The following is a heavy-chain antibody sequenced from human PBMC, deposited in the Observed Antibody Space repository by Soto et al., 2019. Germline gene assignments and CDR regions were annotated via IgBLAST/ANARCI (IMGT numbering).Heavy chain of an antibody. D-gene: IGHD3-10*01. V-gene: IGHV3-33*01. CDR3: AXXFGVITMGYYYYYGMDV. J-gene: IGHJ6*02. CDR1: GFTFSSYG. CDR2: IWYDGSNK. Sequence: GGSLRLSCAASGFTFSSYGMHWVRQAPGKGLEWVAVIWYDGSNKYYADSVKGRFTISRGNSENTLYLQMNSLRAXDXXVXYCAXXFGVITMGYYYYYGMDVWGQGTTVTVS.